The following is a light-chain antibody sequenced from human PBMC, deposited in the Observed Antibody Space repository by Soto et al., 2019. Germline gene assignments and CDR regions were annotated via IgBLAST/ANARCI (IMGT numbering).Light chain of an antibody. V-gene: IGLV2-14*01. J-gene: IGLJ1*01. CDR1: SRDVGGYDY. CDR3: SSHTSGSTRV. CDR2: EVT. Sequence: QSALTQPGSVSGSPGQSIAISCTGTSRDVGGYDYVSWYQQHPDKAPKLMIYEVTKRPSGVSNRFSGSKSGNTASLTISGLQPEDEDDYYCSSHTSGSTRVFGSGTKLTVL.